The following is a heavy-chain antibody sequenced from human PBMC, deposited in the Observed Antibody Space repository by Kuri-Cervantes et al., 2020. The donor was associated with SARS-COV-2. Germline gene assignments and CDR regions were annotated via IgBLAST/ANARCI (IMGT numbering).Heavy chain of an antibody. CDR2: INWNGGST. J-gene: IGHJ6*03. Sequence: GGSLRLSCAASGFTFDDYGMSWVRQAPGKGLEWVSGINWNGGSTGYADSVKGRFTISRDNAKNSLYLQMNSLRAEDTALYYCASLTTVTQGGYYYYYMDVWGKGATVTVSS. CDR1: GFTFDDYG. V-gene: IGHV3-20*04. D-gene: IGHD4-17*01. CDR3: ASLTTVTQGGYYYYYMDV.